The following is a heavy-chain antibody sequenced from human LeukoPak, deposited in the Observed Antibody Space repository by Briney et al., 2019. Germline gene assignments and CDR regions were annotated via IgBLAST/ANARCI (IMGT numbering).Heavy chain of an antibody. CDR2: INPNSGGT. Sequence: ASVKVSCKASGYTFTGYYMHWVRQAPGQGLEWMGWINPNSGGTNYAQKFQGWVTMTRDTSISTAYMELSGLRSDDTAVYYCAREYSSSWYGWFDPWGQGTLVTVSS. V-gene: IGHV1-2*04. CDR3: AREYSSSWYGWFDP. CDR1: GYTFTGYY. J-gene: IGHJ5*02. D-gene: IGHD6-13*01.